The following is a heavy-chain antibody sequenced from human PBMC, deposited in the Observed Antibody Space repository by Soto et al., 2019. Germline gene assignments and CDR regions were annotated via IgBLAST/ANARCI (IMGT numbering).Heavy chain of an antibody. Sequence: PSETLSLTCTVSGGSISSYYWSWIRQPPGKGLEWIGDMYNTGSTNYNPSLKSRVIISVDKSKNQFSLNLISVTDADTAVYYCARGETQQQRDYWGQGTLVTVSS. CDR1: GGSISSYY. V-gene: IGHV4-59*12. CDR2: MYNTGST. J-gene: IGHJ4*02. D-gene: IGHD6-13*01. CDR3: ARGETQQQRDY.